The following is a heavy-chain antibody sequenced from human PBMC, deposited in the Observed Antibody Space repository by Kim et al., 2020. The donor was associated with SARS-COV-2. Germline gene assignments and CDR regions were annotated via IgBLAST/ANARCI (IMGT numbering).Heavy chain of an antibody. CDR2: IYYSGST. CDR3: ARRSLGYCSGGSCYSAFDI. Sequence: SETLSLTCTVSGGSISRYFWSWIRQPPGKGLEWIGYIYYSGSTNYNRSLKSRVTISVDTSKNQFSLKLSSVTAADTAVYYCARRSLGYCSGGSCYSAFDIWGQGTMVTVSS. D-gene: IGHD2-15*01. V-gene: IGHV4-59*08. J-gene: IGHJ3*02. CDR1: GGSISRYF.